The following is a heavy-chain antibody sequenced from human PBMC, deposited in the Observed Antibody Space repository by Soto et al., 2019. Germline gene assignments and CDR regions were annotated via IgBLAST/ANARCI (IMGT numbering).Heavy chain of an antibody. CDR2: IWYDGSNK. Sequence: GGSLRLSCAASGFTFSSYGMHRVRQAPGKGLEWVAVIWYDGSNKYYADSVKGRFTISRDNSKNTLYLQMNSLRAEDTAVYYCARSVVVPAGMDVWGQGTTVTVSS. V-gene: IGHV3-33*01. J-gene: IGHJ6*02. D-gene: IGHD2-2*01. CDR3: ARSVVVPAGMDV. CDR1: GFTFSSYG.